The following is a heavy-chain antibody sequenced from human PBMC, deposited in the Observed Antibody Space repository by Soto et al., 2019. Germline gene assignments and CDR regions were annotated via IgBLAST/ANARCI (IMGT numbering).Heavy chain of an antibody. V-gene: IGHV3-48*02. CDR3: AREGGSLNWSDP. J-gene: IGHJ5*02. CDR2: ISSSSSTI. Sequence: EVQVVESGGGLVQPGGSLRLSCAASGFTFSSYSMNWVRQAPGKGLEWVSYISSSSSTIYYADSVKGRFTISRDNAKNSRDLHLNSLRDEDTAVYYCAREGGSLNWSDPWGQGTLLTVSS. D-gene: IGHD1-26*01. CDR1: GFTFSSYS.